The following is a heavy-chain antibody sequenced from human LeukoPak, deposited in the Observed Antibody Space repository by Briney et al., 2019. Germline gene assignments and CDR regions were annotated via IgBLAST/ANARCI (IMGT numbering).Heavy chain of an antibody. CDR1: GFTFSSYG. CDR3: ARGEYSSSLYYGMDV. J-gene: IGHJ6*02. D-gene: IGHD6-13*01. CDR2: IWYDGSNK. Sequence: GGSLRLSCAASGFTFSSYGMHWVRQAPGKGLEWVAVIWYDGSNKYYADSVKGRFTISRDNSKNTLYLQMNSLRAGDTAVYYCARGEYSSSLYYGMDVWGQGTTVTVSS. V-gene: IGHV3-33*01.